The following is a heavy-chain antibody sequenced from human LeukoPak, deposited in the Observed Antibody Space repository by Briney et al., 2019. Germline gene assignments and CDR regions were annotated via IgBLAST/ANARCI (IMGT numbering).Heavy chain of an antibody. D-gene: IGHD3-22*01. CDR3: AREVDYYDSSDYFPLGY. CDR1: GYTFTGYY. J-gene: IGHJ4*02. V-gene: IGHV1-2*02. Sequence: ASVKVSCKASGYTFTGYYMHWVRQAPGQGLEWMGWINPNSGGTNYAQKFQGRVTMTRDTSITTAYMELSRLKSDDTAVCYCAREVDYYDSSDYFPLGYWGRGTLVTVSS. CDR2: INPNSGGT.